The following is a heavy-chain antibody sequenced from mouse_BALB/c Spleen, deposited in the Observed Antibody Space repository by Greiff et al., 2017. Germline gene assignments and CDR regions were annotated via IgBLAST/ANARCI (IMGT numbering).Heavy chain of an antibody. CDR1: GFTFSSYA. D-gene: IGHD2-4*01. V-gene: IGHV5-6-5*01. Sequence: EVQGVESGGGLVKPGGSLKLSCAASGFTFSSYAMSWVRQTPEKRLEWVASISSGGSTYYPDSVKGRFTISRDNARNILYLQMSSLRSEDTAMYYCARGGDYDWGQGTLVTVSA. J-gene: IGHJ3*01. CDR3: ARGGDYD. CDR2: ISSGGST.